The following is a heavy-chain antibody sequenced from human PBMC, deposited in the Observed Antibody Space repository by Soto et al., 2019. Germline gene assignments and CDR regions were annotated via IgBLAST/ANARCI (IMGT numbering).Heavy chain of an antibody. CDR1: GGTFSSYA. D-gene: IGHD3-22*01. CDR3: ARLPTYYYDSNDY. J-gene: IGHJ4*02. CDR2: IIPIFGTA. Sequence: VASVKVSCKASGGTFSSYAISWVRQAPGQGLEWMGGIIPIFGTANYAQKFQGRVTITADKSTSTAYMELSSLRSEDTAVYYCARLPTYYYDSNDYWGQGTLVTVSS. V-gene: IGHV1-69*06.